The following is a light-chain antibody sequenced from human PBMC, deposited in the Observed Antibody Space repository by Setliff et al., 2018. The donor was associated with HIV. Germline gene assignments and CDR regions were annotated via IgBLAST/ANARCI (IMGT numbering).Light chain of an antibody. CDR3: SSYAGGNNMV. CDR1: SSDVGGYNY. V-gene: IGLV2-8*01. CDR2: EVN. Sequence: QSVLTQPPPASGSPGQSVTISCTGTSSDVGGYNYVSWYQQHPGKAPKVMIYEVNKRPSGVPDRFSGSKSGNTASLTVSGLQADDEADYYCSSYAGGNNMVFGGGTKVTVL. J-gene: IGLJ3*02.